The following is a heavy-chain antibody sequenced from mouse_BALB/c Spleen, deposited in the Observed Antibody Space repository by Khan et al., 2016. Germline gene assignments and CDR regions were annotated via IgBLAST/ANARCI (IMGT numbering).Heavy chain of an antibody. CDR2: INTYTGEP. J-gene: IGHJ1*01. CDR1: GYTFTNSG. Sequence: QSELVQSGPELKKPGETVKISCKASGYTFTNSGMNWVKQAPGKGLKWVGWINTYTGEPTYADDFKGRFAFSLETSASTAYLQINNLKNEDMTTYFCARGAMVTTGWYFDVWGAGTTVTVSS. D-gene: IGHD2-2*01. CDR3: ARGAMVTTGWYFDV. V-gene: IGHV9-1*02.